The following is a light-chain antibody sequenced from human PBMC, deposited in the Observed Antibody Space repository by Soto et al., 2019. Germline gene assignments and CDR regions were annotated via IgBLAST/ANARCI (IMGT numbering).Light chain of an antibody. V-gene: IGKV3-15*01. J-gene: IGKJ2*01. CDR1: QSVSSN. CDR2: GAS. Sequence: EIVMTQSPATLSVSPGERATLSCRASQSVSSNLAWYQQKPGQAPRLLIYGASTRATGIPARFSGSGSGTEFILTISSMQEEDFAVYYWQQYNNWPLYTFGQGTKLEIK. CDR3: QQYNNWPLYT.